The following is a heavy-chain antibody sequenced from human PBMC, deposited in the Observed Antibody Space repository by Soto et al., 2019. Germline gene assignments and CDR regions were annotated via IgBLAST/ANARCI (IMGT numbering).Heavy chain of an antibody. Sequence: QVQLVQSGAEVKKPGASVKVPCKASGYTFTSYGISWVRQAPGQGLEWMGWISAYNGNTNYAQKLQGRVTMTTDTSTSTAYMELRSLRSDDTAVYYCARDRRYSGYALIPRFDYWGQGTLVTVSS. CDR2: ISAYNGNT. J-gene: IGHJ4*02. CDR1: GYTFTSYG. D-gene: IGHD5-12*01. V-gene: IGHV1-18*01. CDR3: ARDRRYSGYALIPRFDY.